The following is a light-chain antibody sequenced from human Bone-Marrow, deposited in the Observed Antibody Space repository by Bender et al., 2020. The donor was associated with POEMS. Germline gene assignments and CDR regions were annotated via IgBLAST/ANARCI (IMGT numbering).Light chain of an antibody. CDR3: ASWSGSLNGPV. J-gene: IGLJ3*02. Sequence: QAVLTQPPSASGTPGQRVTISCSGSRSNIGSNYVYWYQQLPGTAPKLLVYRNNERPSGVPDRISASKSDTSASLAITGLQSEDEADYYCASWSGSLNGPVFGGGTKVTVL. CDR2: RNN. V-gene: IGLV1-47*01. CDR1: RSNIGSNY.